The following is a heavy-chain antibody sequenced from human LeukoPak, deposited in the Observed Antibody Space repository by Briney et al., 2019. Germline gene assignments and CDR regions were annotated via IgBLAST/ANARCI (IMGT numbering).Heavy chain of an antibody. CDR2: INHSGST. Sequence: PSETLSLTCAVYGGSFSGYYRSWIRQPPGKGLEWIGEINHSGSTNYNPSLKSRVTISVDTSKNQFSLKLSSVTAADTAVYYCARSIAAAADYWGQGTLVTVSS. D-gene: IGHD6-13*01. J-gene: IGHJ4*02. CDR3: ARSIAAAADY. CDR1: GGSFSGYY. V-gene: IGHV4-34*01.